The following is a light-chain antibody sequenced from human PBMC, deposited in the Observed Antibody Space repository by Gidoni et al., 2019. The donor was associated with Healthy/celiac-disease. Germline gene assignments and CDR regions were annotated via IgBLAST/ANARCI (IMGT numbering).Light chain of an antibody. CDR3: QQYDSSPWT. CDR1: QSVSSSY. V-gene: IGKV3-20*01. Sequence: EIALSQSSGTLSLSPGERVTLPSRASQSVSSSYLAWYQQKPGQAPRLLIYGASSRATGIPDRFSGSGSGTDFTLTISRLEPEDFAVYYCQQYDSSPWTFGQGTKVEIK. J-gene: IGKJ1*01. CDR2: GAS.